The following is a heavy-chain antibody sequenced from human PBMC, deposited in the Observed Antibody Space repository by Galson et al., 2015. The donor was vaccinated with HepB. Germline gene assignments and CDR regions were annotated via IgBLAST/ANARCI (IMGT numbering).Heavy chain of an antibody. CDR1: GFTFSSYA. V-gene: IGHV3-23*01. Sequence: SLRLSCAASGFTFSSYAMNWVRQAPGKGLEWVSVISGSGGTTYYADSVKGRFTISRDNSKNTLFLQMNSLRAEDTAIYYCAKDRGDIETLFDFWGPGTLVTVSS. CDR2: ISGSGGTT. J-gene: IGHJ4*02. CDR3: AKDRGDIETLFDF. D-gene: IGHD2-15*01.